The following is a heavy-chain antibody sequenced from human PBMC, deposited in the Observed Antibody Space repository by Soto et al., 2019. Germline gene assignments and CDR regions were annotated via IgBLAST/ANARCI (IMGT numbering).Heavy chain of an antibody. D-gene: IGHD2-2*01. CDR3: AKARCSTANCYVPEY. J-gene: IGHJ4*02. CDR1: GFTFSTYT. V-gene: IGHV3-23*01. Sequence: EVQLLESGGGLVQPGGSLRLSCVASGFTFSTYTMSWVRQAPGKGLEWVSGISGSAGSSGPSYADSVQGRFSISRDNARNTLYLQMNSLRGEDTAMYYCAKARCSTANCYVPEYWGQGTRVTVSS. CDR2: ISGSAGSSGP.